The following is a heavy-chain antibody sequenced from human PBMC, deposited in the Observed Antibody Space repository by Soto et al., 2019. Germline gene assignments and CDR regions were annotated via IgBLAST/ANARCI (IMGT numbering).Heavy chain of an antibody. J-gene: IGHJ4*02. Sequence: EVQLVESGGGLVQPGGSLRLSCAASGFTFSNYWMHWYRQAPGKGLVWVSRINSDGSTTGNADSVKGRFTISRDNAKNTLYLQMNSLRAEDTAVYYCVRGSVYNWRGDYWGQGTLVTVSS. D-gene: IGHD1-20*01. CDR2: INSDGSTT. CDR1: GFTFSNYW. CDR3: VRGSVYNWRGDY. V-gene: IGHV3-74*01.